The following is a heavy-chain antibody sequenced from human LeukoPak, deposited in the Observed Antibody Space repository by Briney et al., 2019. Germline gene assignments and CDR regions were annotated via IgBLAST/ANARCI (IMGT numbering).Heavy chain of an antibody. V-gene: IGHV3-33*01. CDR1: GSTFSSYG. D-gene: IGHD3-10*01. Sequence: GGSLRLSCAASGSTFSSYGMHWVRQAPGKGLEWVAVIWYDGSNKYYADSVKGRFTISRDNSKNTLYLQMNSLRAEDTAVYYCARWAILYGSGTFYGMDVWGQGTTVTVSS. J-gene: IGHJ6*02. CDR2: IWYDGSNK. CDR3: ARWAILYGSGTFYGMDV.